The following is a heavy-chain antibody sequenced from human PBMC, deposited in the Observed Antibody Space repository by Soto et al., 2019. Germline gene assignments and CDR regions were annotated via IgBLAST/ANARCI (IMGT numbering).Heavy chain of an antibody. CDR1: GGSISSSSYY. CDR3: ARDYSSVTGYFDL. Sequence: SETLSLTCTVSGGSISSSSYYWGWIRQPPGKGLEWIGSIYYSGSTYYNPSLKSRVTISVDTSKNQFSLKLSSVTAADTAVYYCARDYSSVTGYFDLWGRGTLVTVSS. D-gene: IGHD6-25*01. V-gene: IGHV4-39*07. J-gene: IGHJ2*01. CDR2: IYYSGST.